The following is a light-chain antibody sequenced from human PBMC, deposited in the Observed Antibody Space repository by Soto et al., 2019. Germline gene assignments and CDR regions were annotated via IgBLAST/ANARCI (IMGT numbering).Light chain of an antibody. CDR2: AAS. V-gene: IGKV1-9*01. J-gene: IGKJ2*01. CDR1: KGMSTY. CDR3: QQLHTYPYT. Sequence: IPLTQSPASLSASVGDRVTITCRASKGMSTYLAWYQQKPGKAPKLLIYAASTLHSGVPSRFSGSGSGTDFTLTISSLQPEDFATYYCQQLHTYPYTFGQGTNLEIK.